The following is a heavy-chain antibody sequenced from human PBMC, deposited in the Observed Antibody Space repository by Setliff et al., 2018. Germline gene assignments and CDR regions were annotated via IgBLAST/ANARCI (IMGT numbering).Heavy chain of an antibody. Sequence: SETLSLTCSVSGGSISNSDSYWDWIRQPPGKGLEWIGRVYYSGDTYYIPSLLSRVTISVDTSKNQFSLKLSSVTAADTSVYFCARHRPNLPFDAWGQGALVTVSS. CDR1: GGSISNSDSY. V-gene: IGHV4-39*01. J-gene: IGHJ4*02. CDR3: ARHRPNLPFDA. D-gene: IGHD7-27*01. CDR2: VYYSGDT.